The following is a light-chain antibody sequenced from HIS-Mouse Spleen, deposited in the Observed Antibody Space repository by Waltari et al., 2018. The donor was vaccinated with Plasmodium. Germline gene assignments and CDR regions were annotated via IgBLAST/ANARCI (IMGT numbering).Light chain of an antibody. CDR2: DVS. CDR1: SSDVGGYNY. CDR3: SSYTSSSTLNYV. Sequence: QSALTQPASVSGSPGQSITISCTGPSSDVGGYNYVSWSQQHPGKAPKLIIYDVSNRPSGVSNRFSGSKSGNTASLTISGLQAEDEADYYCSSYTSSSTLNYVFGTGTKVTVL. J-gene: IGLJ1*01. V-gene: IGLV2-14*03.